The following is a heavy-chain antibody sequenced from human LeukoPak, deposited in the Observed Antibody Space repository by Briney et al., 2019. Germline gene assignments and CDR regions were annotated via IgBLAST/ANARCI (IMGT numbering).Heavy chain of an antibody. CDR1: GFTFSSST. Sequence: GGSLRLSCAASGFTFSSSTMSWFRQAPGKGLEWVSAISGGGGSTYYADSVKGRFTISRDNPKNTLYLQMNSLRPEDTAVYYCAKGDPYGSGSYPVDYWGQGTLVTVSS. CDR2: ISGGGGST. D-gene: IGHD3-10*01. CDR3: AKGDPYGSGSYPVDY. V-gene: IGHV3-23*01. J-gene: IGHJ4*02.